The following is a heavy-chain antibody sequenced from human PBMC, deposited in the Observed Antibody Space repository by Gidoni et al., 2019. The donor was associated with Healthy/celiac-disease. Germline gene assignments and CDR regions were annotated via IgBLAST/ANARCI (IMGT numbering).Heavy chain of an antibody. CDR2: ISSSSSYI. J-gene: IGHJ4*02. CDR3: ARGFFVVVVVAALDY. CDR1: GFTFSSYS. D-gene: IGHD2-15*01. Sequence: EVQLVESGGGLVKPGGSLRLSCAASGFTFSSYSMNWVRQAPGKGLEWVSSISSSSSYIYYADSVKGRFTISRDNAKNSLYLQMNSLRAEDTAVYYCARGFFVVVVVAALDYWGQGTLVTVSS. V-gene: IGHV3-21*01.